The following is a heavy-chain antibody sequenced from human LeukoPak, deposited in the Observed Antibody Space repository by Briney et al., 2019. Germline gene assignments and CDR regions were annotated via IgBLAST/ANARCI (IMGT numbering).Heavy chain of an antibody. V-gene: IGHV6-1*01. CDR3: ARGGAARRLGLDY. CDR2: TYYESNWYN. D-gene: IGHD6-6*01. CDR1: GDSVSSNSAA. Sequence: SQTLSLTCAISGDSVSSNSAAWNWIRQSPSRGLEWLGRTYYESNWYNDYAVSVKSRITINPDTSKNQFSLQLNSVTPEDTAVYYCARGGAARRLGLDYWGQGTLVTVSS. J-gene: IGHJ4*02.